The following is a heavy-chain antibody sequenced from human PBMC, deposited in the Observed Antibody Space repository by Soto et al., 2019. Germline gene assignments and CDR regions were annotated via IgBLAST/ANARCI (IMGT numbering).Heavy chain of an antibody. J-gene: IGHJ5*02. V-gene: IGHV4-39*07. CDR3: AGVGGNQGRGWFDP. D-gene: IGHD2-2*01. CDR2: IYYSGST. Sequence: SDTLSLTCTVSGGSISISSYYWGWIRHPPGKGLEWIGSIYYSGSTYYNPSLKSRVTISVDTSKNQFSLKLTSVTAADTAVYYGAGVGGNQGRGWFDPWGKEPLLTVPS. CDR1: GGSISISSYY.